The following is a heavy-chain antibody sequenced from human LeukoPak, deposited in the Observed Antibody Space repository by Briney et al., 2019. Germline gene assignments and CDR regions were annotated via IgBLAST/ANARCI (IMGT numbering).Heavy chain of an antibody. CDR1: GFTVSSNY. V-gene: IGHV3-66*01. CDR3: ARDLAGYNSFDY. D-gene: IGHD5-24*01. Sequence: PGGSLRLSCAASGFTVSSNYMSWVRQAPGKGLEWVSSIYSGGSTYYTDSVKGRFTISRDNSKNTLYHQMNSLRAEDTAVYYCARDLAGYNSFDYWGQGTLVTVSS. J-gene: IGHJ4*02. CDR2: IYSGGST.